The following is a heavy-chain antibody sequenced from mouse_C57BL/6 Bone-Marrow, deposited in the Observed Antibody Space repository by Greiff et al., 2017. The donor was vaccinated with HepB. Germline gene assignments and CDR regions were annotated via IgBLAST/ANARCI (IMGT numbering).Heavy chain of an antibody. J-gene: IGHJ4*01. V-gene: IGHV14-4*01. Sequence: EVHLVESGAELVRPGASVKLSCTASGFNIKDDYMHWVKQRPEQGLEWIGWIDPENGDTEYASKFQGKATITADTSSNTAYLQLSSLTSEDTAVYYCTTPDYAMDYWGQGTSVTVSS. CDR2: IDPENGDT. CDR1: GFNIKDDY. CDR3: TTPDYAMDY.